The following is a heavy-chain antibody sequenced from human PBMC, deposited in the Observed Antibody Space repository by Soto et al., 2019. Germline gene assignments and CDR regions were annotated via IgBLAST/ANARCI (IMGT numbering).Heavy chain of an antibody. CDR1: GYSFTSYW. CDR2: IYPGGSDT. Sequence: PGESLKISCKGSGYSFTSYWIGWVRQMPGKGLEWMGIIYPGGSDTRYSPSFQGQVTISADKSISTAYLQWSSLKASDTAMYYCARRGRADYDILTGLASYYYYYGMDVWGQGTTVTVSS. D-gene: IGHD3-9*01. CDR3: ARRGRADYDILTGLASYYYYYGMDV. J-gene: IGHJ6*02. V-gene: IGHV5-51*01.